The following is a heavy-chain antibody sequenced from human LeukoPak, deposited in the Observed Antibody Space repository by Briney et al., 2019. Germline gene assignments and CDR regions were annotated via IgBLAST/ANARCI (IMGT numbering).Heavy chain of an antibody. D-gene: IGHD3-16*01. CDR3: ARDATPPGIIFDS. CDR1: GFTFSNYW. V-gene: IGHV3-7*05. J-gene: IGHJ4*02. Sequence: GGSLRLSCASSGFTFSNYWMSWVRQAPGKGLGWVGNIKEDGSEKDYVDSVKGRFTISRDNAKNSVFLQMNSLRGEDTAVYYCARDATPPGIIFDSWGQGSLVTVSS. CDR2: IKEDGSEK.